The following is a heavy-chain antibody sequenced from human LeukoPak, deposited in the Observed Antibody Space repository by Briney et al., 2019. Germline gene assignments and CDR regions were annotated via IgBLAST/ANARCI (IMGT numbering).Heavy chain of an antibody. CDR2: IIPIFGTA. CDR1: GYTFTSYY. J-gene: IGHJ4*02. V-gene: IGHV1-69*13. D-gene: IGHD3-16*01. CDR3: ASLLSVSPYTN. Sequence: ASVKVPCKASGYTFTSYYMHWVRQAPGQGLEWMGGIIPIFGTANYAQKFQGRVTITADESTSTAYMELSSLRSEDTAVYYCASLLSVSPYTNWGQGTLVTVSS.